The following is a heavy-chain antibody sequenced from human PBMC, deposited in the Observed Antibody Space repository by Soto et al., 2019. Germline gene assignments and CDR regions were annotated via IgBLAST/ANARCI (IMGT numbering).Heavy chain of an antibody. Sequence: PSLRVSCGASGYTFTSYDMNWVGQATGQGLEWMGWMNPNSGNTGYAQKFQGRVTMTRNTSISTAYMELSSLRSEDTAVYYCASSSDYGGLFAYWGKGTLVTVSS. CDR2: MNPNSGNT. CDR1: GYTFTSYD. CDR3: ASSSDYGGLFAY. D-gene: IGHD4-17*01. J-gene: IGHJ4*02. V-gene: IGHV1-8*01.